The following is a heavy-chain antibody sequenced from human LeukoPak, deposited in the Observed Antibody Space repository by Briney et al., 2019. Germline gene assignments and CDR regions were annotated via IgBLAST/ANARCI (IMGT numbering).Heavy chain of an antibody. Sequence: GGSLRLSCAASGFTFSSYWMSWVRQAPGKGLEWVANIKQDGSEKYYVDSVKGRFTLSRDNAKNSLYLQMNSLRAEDTAVYYCARDYYDSSGYYHVGYFDYWGQGTLVTVSS. D-gene: IGHD3-22*01. CDR1: GFTFSSYW. CDR3: ARDYYDSSGYYHVGYFDY. V-gene: IGHV3-7*01. J-gene: IGHJ4*02. CDR2: IKQDGSEK.